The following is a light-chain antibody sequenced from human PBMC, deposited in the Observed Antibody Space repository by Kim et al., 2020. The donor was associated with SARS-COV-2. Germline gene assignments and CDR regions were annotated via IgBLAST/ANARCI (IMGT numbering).Light chain of an antibody. J-gene: IGLJ3*02. CDR1: SGYSNYK. Sequence: QLVLTQPPSASASLGASVTLTCTLSSGYSNYKVDWYQQRPGKGPRFVMRVGTGGIVGPKGDGIPDRFSVLGSGLNRYLTINNIQEEDESDYYCGADHGGGTNFVWVFGGGTKVTVL. CDR2: VGTGGIVG. CDR3: GADHGGGTNFVWV. V-gene: IGLV9-49*01.